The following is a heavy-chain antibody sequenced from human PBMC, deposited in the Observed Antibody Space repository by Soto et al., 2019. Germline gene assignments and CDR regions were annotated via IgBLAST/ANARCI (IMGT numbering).Heavy chain of an antibody. Sequence: PGGSLRLSCTASGFTFGDYAMSWFRQAPGKGLEWVGFIRSKAYGGTTEYAASVKGRFTISRDDSKSIAYLQMNSLKTEDTAVYYCTRDHVGIAAAGPYYYYMDVWGKGTTVTVSS. J-gene: IGHJ6*03. D-gene: IGHD6-13*01. CDR1: GFTFGDYA. CDR2: IRSKAYGGTT. CDR3: TRDHVGIAAAGPYYYYMDV. V-gene: IGHV3-49*03.